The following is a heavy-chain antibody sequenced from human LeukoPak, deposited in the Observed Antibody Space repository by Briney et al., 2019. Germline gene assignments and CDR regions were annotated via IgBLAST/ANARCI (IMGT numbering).Heavy chain of an antibody. CDR1: GGSISSYY. D-gene: IGHD3-10*01. J-gene: IGHJ4*02. CDR2: IYYSGST. CDR3: ARHYGP. V-gene: IGHV4-59*08. Sequence: SETLSLTCTVSGGSISSYYWSWIRQPPGKGLEWLGYIYYSGSTNYNPSLESRVTISVDTSKNQFSLKLNSVTATDTAVYYCARHYGPWGQGTLVTVSS.